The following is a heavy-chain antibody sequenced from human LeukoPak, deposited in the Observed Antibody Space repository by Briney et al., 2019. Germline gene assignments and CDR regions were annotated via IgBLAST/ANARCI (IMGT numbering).Heavy chain of an antibody. D-gene: IGHD6-13*01. CDR2: IIGSGGDT. J-gene: IGHJ5*02. CDR3: AKEGAARGIGWFDP. CDR1: GFTFRNFD. Sequence: GGSLRLSCAASGFTFRNFDMSRVRQAPGKGLEWVSDIIGSGGDTYYAASVKGRFTISRDNSKNRQYLQMNSLRAEDTAIYYCAKEGAARGIGWFDPWGQGILVTVSS. V-gene: IGHV3-23*01.